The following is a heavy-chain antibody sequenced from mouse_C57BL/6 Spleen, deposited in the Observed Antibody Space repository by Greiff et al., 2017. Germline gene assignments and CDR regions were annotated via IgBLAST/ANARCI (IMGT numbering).Heavy chain of an antibody. CDR2: INPYNGGT. V-gene: IGHV1-19*01. CDR1: GYTFTDYY. CDR3: ALITTVVAFDY. D-gene: IGHD1-1*01. Sequence: VQLQQSGPVLVKPGASVKMSCKASGYTFTDYYMNWVKQSHGKSLEWIGVINPYNGGTSYNQKFKGKATLTVDKSSSTAYMELNSLTSEDSAVYYCALITTVVAFDYWGQGTTLTVSS. J-gene: IGHJ2*01.